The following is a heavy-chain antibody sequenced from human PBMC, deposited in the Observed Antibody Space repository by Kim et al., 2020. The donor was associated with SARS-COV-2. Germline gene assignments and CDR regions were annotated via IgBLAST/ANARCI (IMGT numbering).Heavy chain of an antibody. Sequence: ASVKVSCKASGYTFTTYDINWVRQATGQGLEWMGWMNPNSGNKGYAQKFQGRITMTRNTSISTAYMELSSLTAEDTAVYYCARGGSSVVIQGDYWGQGSLVTVSS. J-gene: IGHJ4*02. D-gene: IGHD2-21*01. V-gene: IGHV1-8*01. CDR1: GYTFTTYD. CDR3: ARGGSSVVIQGDY. CDR2: MNPNSGNK.